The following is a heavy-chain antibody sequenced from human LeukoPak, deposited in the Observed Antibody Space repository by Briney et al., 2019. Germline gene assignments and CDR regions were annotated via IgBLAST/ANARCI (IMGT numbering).Heavy chain of an antibody. Sequence: PGGSLRLSCAASGFTFSSNYMSWVRQAPGKGLEWVSVIYSGGDTYYADSVKGRFTISRDNSKNTLYLQMNSLRAEDTAGYYCASGRGRASDYYYGMDVWGQGTTVTVSS. J-gene: IGHJ6*02. CDR1: GFTFSSNY. CDR2: IYSGGDT. V-gene: IGHV3-53*01. CDR3: ASGRGRASDYYYGMDV. D-gene: IGHD3-10*01.